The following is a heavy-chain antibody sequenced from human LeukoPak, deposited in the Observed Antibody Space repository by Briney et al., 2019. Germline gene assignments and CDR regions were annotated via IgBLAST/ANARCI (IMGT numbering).Heavy chain of an antibody. CDR3: ARDGWFGDYNWFDP. J-gene: IGHJ5*02. CDR2: ISSASNTI. D-gene: IGHD3-10*01. V-gene: IGHV3-48*01. Sequence: PVESLRLSCAASGFTFSDYSMNWVRQAPGKGLEWVSYISSASNTIYYADSVKGRFTISRDNAKNSLYLQMNSLRAEDTAMYYCARDGWFGDYNWFDPWGQGTLVTVTS. CDR1: GFTFSDYS.